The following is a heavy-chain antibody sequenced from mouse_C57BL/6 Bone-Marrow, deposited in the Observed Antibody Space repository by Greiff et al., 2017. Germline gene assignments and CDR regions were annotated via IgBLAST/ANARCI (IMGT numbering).Heavy chain of an antibody. V-gene: IGHV5-6*01. Sequence: EVKLMESGGDLVKPGGSLKLSCAASGFTFSSYGMSWVRQTPDKRLEWVATISSGGSYTYYPDSVKGRFTITRDNAKNTLYLQMSSLKSEDTAMYYCARNYYDCFDYWGQGTTLTVSS. CDR3: ARNYYDCFDY. D-gene: IGHD1-1*01. CDR2: ISSGGSYT. J-gene: IGHJ2*01. CDR1: GFTFSSYG.